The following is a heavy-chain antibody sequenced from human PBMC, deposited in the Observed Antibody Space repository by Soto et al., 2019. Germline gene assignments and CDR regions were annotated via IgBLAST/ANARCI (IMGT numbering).Heavy chain of an antibody. D-gene: IGHD3-22*01. Sequence: QVQLVQSGAEVKKPGSSVKVSCKASGGTFSSYTISWVRQAPGQGLEWMGRIIPILGIANYAQKFQGRVTITADKAXXTXYXXLSSLRSEDTAVYYCARGSLSRYDSSGYYPYYFDYWGQGTLVTVSS. CDR3: ARGSLSRYDSSGYYPYYFDY. V-gene: IGHV1-69*02. CDR1: GGTFSSYT. CDR2: IIPILGIA. J-gene: IGHJ4*02.